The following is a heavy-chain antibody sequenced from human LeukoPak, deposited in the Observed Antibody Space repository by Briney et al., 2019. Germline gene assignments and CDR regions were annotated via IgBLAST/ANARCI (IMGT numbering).Heavy chain of an antibody. CDR1: GFTFSSYS. J-gene: IGHJ3*02. Sequence: GGSLRLSCAASGFTFSSYSMNWVRQAPGKGLEWVSSISSSSSYIYYADSVKGRFTISRDNAKNSLYLQMNSLRAEDTAVYYCARAYYYDSSGDDAFDIWGQGTMVTVSS. D-gene: IGHD3-22*01. V-gene: IGHV3-21*01. CDR2: ISSSSSYI. CDR3: ARAYYYDSSGDDAFDI.